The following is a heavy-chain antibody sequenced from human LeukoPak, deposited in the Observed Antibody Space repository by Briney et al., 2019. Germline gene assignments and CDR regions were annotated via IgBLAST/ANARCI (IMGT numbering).Heavy chain of an antibody. CDR3: ARHVGKWRFDY. CDR1: GGSMSSYY. J-gene: IGHJ4*02. V-gene: IGHV4-59*08. D-gene: IGHD2-15*01. Sequence: PSETLSLTCTVSGGSMSSYYWSWIRQPPGKGLEWIGNVYYSGGTKYNPSLKSRVTISVDTSENQFSLNLSSVTAADTAVYYCARHVGKWRFDYWGQGTLVTVSS. CDR2: VYYSGGT.